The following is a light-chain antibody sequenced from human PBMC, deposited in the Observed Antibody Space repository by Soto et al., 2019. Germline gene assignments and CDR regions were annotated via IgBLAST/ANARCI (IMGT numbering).Light chain of an antibody. CDR3: SSYTSNNILV. CDR2: DVS. Sequence: SALTQPASVSGSPGQSITISCTGTSSDVGGYKYVSWYQQHPGKAPKLMIYDVSNRPSGVSNRFSGSKSGNTASLTISGLQAEDEADYYCSSYTSNNILVFGGGTKLTVL. V-gene: IGLV2-14*03. CDR1: SSDVGGYKY. J-gene: IGLJ3*02.